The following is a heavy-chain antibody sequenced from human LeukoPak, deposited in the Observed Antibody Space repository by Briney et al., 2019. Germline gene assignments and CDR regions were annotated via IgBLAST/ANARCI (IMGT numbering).Heavy chain of an antibody. J-gene: IGHJ4*02. CDR2: IYYSGST. V-gene: IGHV4-59*01. Sequence: PSETLSLTCTVSGDSISSYYWSWIRQSPGKGLEWLGYIYYSGSTNYNPSLKSRVTISVDTSKNQFSLKLSSVTAADTAVYYCAGSRGTYYYDSSGPNDYWGQGTLVTVSS. CDR1: GDSISSYY. CDR3: AGSRGTYYYDSSGPNDY. D-gene: IGHD3-22*01.